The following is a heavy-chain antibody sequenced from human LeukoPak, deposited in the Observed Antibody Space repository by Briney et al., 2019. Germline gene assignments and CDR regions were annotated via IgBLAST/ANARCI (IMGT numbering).Heavy chain of an antibody. V-gene: IGHV4-38-2*01. CDR1: GGSFSGYY. CDR3: ARGEGSSSWCDAFDI. D-gene: IGHD6-13*01. Sequence: PSETLSLTCAVYGGSFSGYYWGWIRQPPGKGLEWIGSIYHSGSTSYNPSLKSRVTISVDTPKNQFSLKLSSVTAADTAVYYCARGEGSSSWCDAFDIWGQGTMVTVSS. J-gene: IGHJ3*02. CDR2: IYHSGST.